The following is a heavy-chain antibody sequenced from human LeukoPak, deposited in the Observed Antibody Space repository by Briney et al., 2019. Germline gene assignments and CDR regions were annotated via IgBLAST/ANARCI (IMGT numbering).Heavy chain of an antibody. V-gene: IGHV1-18*01. D-gene: IGHD4-17*01. CDR2: ISAYNGNT. Sequence: GASVKVSCKASGYTFTSYGISWVRQAPGQGLEWMGWISAYNGNTNYAQKLQGRVTMTTDTSTSTAHMELRSLRSGDTAVYYCARDRATTVTTWAEIDYWGQGTLVTVSS. J-gene: IGHJ4*02. CDR3: ARDRATTVTTWAEIDY. CDR1: GYTFTSYG.